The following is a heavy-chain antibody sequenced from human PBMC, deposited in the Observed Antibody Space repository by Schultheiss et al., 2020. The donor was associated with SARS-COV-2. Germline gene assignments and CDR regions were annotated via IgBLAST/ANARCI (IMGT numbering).Heavy chain of an antibody. CDR2: ISSSGSTI. CDR1: GFTFSDYY. D-gene: IGHD3-22*01. CDR3: AKVSYDSSGYYPIDY. V-gene: IGHV3-11*04. Sequence: GGSLRLSCAASGFTFSDYYMSWIRQAPGKGLEWVSYISSSGSTIYYADSVKGRFTISRDNAKNSLYLQMNSLRAEDTAVYYCAKVSYDSSGYYPIDYWGQGTLVTVSS. J-gene: IGHJ4*02.